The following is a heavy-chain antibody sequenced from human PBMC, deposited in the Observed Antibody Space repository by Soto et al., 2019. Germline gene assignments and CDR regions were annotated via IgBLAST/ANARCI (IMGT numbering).Heavy chain of an antibody. CDR2: IRVVDNNK. V-gene: IGHV3-21*01. CDR3: ARDRVRGALPQYGMDV. Sequence: GGSLRLSWAASGFTFSSYIMNWARQAPGKGLEWVSSIRVVDNNKYYAASVKGRFTISRDNAKNSLFLHLSGLTADDTAVYYCARDRVRGALPQYGMDVWGQGTTVTVSS. J-gene: IGHJ6*02. CDR1: GFTFSSYI. D-gene: IGHD3-10*01.